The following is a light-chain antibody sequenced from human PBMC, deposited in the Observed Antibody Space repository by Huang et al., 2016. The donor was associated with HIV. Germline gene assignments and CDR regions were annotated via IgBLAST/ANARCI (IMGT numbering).Light chain of an antibody. CDR3: QQSYRYPFT. J-gene: IGKJ3*01. CDR1: QSVSSY. V-gene: IGKV1-39*01. CDR2: AAS. Sequence: DIQMTQSPSSLSASVGDRVTLTCRASQSVSSYLNWYQQKPGKAPKLLIYAASSLQSGVPSRFSGSGSGTDVTLTISSLQPEDFATYYCQQSYRYPFTFGPGTKVDI.